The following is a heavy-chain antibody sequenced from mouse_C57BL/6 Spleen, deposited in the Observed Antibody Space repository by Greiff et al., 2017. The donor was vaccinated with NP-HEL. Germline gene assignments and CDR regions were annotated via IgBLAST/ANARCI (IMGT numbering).Heavy chain of an antibody. D-gene: IGHD4-1*01. CDR1: GYAFTNYL. J-gene: IGHJ4*01. CDR3: ARSGAMDY. V-gene: IGHV1-54*01. Sequence: QVQLQQSGAELVRPGTSVKVSCKASGYAFTNYLIEWVKQRPGQGLEWIGVINPGSGGTNYTEKFKGKATLTADKSSSTAYMQLSSLTSEDSAVYFCARSGAMDYWGQGTSVTVSS. CDR2: INPGSGGT.